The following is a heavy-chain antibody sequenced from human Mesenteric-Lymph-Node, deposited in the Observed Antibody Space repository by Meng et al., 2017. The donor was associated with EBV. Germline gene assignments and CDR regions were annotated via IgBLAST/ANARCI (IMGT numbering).Heavy chain of an antibody. Sequence: QVQLQQGGAGLLKPSETLSLTCAVYGGSVSDYYWSWIRQPPGKGLEWIGEINHSGNTHNNPSLKSRVSMSVDTSKNQFSLKLDSVTAADTAMYYCAGHVGRGGDYWDQGALVTVSS. CDR1: GGSVSDYY. D-gene: IGHD3-10*01. V-gene: IGHV4-34*01. J-gene: IGHJ4*02. CDR3: AGHVGRGGDY. CDR2: INHSGNT.